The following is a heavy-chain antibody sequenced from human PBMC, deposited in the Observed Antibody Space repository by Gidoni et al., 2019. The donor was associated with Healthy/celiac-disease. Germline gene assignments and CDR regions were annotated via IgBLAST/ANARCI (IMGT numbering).Heavy chain of an antibody. CDR2: IIPIFGTA. J-gene: IGHJ3*02. CDR3: ARAYADSAFDI. CDR1: GGTFSSYA. D-gene: IGHD2-2*01. V-gene: IGHV1-69*01. Sequence: QVQLVQSGAEVKTPGSSVKVSCTASGGTFSSYAISWVRQAPGQGLECMGGIIPIFGTANYAQKFQGRVTITADESTSTAYMELSSLRSEDTAVYYCARAYADSAFDIWGQGTMVTVSS.